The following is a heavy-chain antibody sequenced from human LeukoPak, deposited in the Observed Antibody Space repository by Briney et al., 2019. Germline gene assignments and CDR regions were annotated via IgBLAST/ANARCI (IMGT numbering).Heavy chain of an antibody. Sequence: GGSLRLSCAASGFTFSSYDMHWVRQATGKDLEWVSAIGTAGDTYYPGSVKGRFTISRENAKNSLYLQMNSLRAGDTAVYYCARGVGATLYNWFDPWGQGTLVTVSS. V-gene: IGHV3-13*01. CDR3: ARGVGATLYNWFDP. J-gene: IGHJ5*02. CDR1: GFTFSSYD. D-gene: IGHD1-26*01. CDR2: IGTAGDT.